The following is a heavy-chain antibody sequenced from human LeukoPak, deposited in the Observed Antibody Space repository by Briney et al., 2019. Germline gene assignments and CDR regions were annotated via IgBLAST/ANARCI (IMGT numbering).Heavy chain of an antibody. V-gene: IGHV4-39*01. Sequence: SETLSLTCTVSGGFVTSSNYYWVWIRQPPGKGLEWIGYIYYSGGTYYNPSLKSRVTISVDTSKNQFSLKLSSVTAADTAVYYCARRGSRFHYFDYWGQGALVTVSS. J-gene: IGHJ4*02. CDR3: ARRGSRFHYFDY. CDR2: IYYSGGT. D-gene: IGHD2-2*01. CDR1: GGFVTSSNYY.